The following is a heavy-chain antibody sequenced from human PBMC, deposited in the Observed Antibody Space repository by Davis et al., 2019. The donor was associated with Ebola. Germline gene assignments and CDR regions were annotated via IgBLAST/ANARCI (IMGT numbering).Heavy chain of an antibody. D-gene: IGHD3-10*01. CDR3: AREKHGDGLFDP. Sequence: ASVKVSCKASGYMFTDYFIHWVRQAPGQGLQYMGWIKPGGGGTKAAKKFQGRVAMTSETYIRTGFMELSGLRSDDTAIYYCAREKHGDGLFDPWGQGTLVTVST. CDR1: GYMFTDYF. CDR2: IKPGGGGT. J-gene: IGHJ5*02. V-gene: IGHV1-2*02.